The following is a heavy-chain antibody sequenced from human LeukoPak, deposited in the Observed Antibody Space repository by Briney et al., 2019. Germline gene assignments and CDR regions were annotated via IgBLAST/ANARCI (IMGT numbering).Heavy chain of an antibody. CDR3: ARGRMGAKGDFDY. J-gene: IGHJ4*02. D-gene: IGHD1-26*01. Sequence: ASLKVSCKASGYTFTSYDINWVRQATGQGLEWMGWMNPNSGNTGYAQKFQGRVTITRNTSISTAYMELSSLRSEDTAVYYCARGRMGAKGDFDYWGQGTLVTVSS. CDR1: GYTFTSYD. CDR2: MNPNSGNT. V-gene: IGHV1-8*03.